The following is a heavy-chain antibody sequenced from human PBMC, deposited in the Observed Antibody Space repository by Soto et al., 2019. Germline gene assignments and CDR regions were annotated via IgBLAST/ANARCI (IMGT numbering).Heavy chain of an antibody. CDR1: GGSFSGYY. D-gene: IGHD6-19*01. Sequence: QVQLQQWGAGLLKPSETLSLTCAVYGGSFSGYYWSWIRQPPGKGLEWIGEINHSGSTNYNPSLKSRVTIAVVTSKNQFSLKLSSVTASDTAVYYCARPFSSGGLDYWGQGTLVTVSS. V-gene: IGHV4-34*01. CDR2: INHSGST. CDR3: ARPFSSGGLDY. J-gene: IGHJ4*02.